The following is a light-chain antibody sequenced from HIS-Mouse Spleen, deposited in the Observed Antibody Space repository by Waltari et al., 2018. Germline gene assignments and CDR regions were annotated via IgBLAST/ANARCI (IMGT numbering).Light chain of an antibody. Sequence: SYELTQPPSASVSPGQTARITCSGDALPKKYAYSYQQKSGQAPVLAIYEDSKRPSGIPERFSGSSSGTMATLTISGAQVEDEADYYCYSTDSSGNHRVFGGGTKLTVL. J-gene: IGLJ2*01. V-gene: IGLV3-10*01. CDR3: YSTDSSGNHRV. CDR1: ALPKKY. CDR2: EDS.